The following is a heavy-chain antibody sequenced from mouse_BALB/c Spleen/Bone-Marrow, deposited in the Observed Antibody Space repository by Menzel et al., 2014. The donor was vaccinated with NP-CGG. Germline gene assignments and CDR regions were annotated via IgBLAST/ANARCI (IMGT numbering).Heavy chain of an antibody. V-gene: IGHV1S16*01. CDR1: GYTFTSYW. J-gene: IGHJ2*01. Sequence: QVQLKQSGAELVKPGASVKLSCKASGYTFTSYWMYWVKLRPGQGFEWIGEINPSNDGANYNEKFKRKATLTVDKSSSTAYMQLSSLTSEDSAVYYCTLSRDFDYWGQGTTLTVSS. CDR3: TLSRDFDY. CDR2: INPSNDGA.